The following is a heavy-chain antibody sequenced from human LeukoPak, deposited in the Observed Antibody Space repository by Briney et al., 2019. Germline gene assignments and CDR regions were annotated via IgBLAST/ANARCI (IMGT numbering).Heavy chain of an antibody. CDR2: IHYSGDT. V-gene: IGHV4-59*08. CDR1: GDSINNDY. Sequence: PSETLSLTCTVSGDSINNDYWSWVRQSPGKGLEWIAYIHYSGDTNYNPSLKSRVTISVDASKNQFSLKVTSVTAADTAVYYCTRHRDGYGLAFDIWGQGTMVTVSS. CDR3: TRHRDGYGLAFDI. J-gene: IGHJ3*02. D-gene: IGHD5-24*01.